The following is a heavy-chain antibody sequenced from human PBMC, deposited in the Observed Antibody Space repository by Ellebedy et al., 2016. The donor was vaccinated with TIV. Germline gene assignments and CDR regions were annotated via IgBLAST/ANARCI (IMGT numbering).Heavy chain of an antibody. Sequence: GSLRLXCAFYGVPFSNYYLTWIRQSPGEGLEWIGEINYNGSTNYNPSLRSRVTILIDMSKNHFILKLTSGTAADTAVCYCARAWGDNGDPSSDYWGQGALVTVSS. CDR3: ARAWGDNGDPSSDY. CDR2: INYNGST. CDR1: GVPFSNYY. V-gene: IGHV4-34*01. D-gene: IGHD2-21*02. J-gene: IGHJ4*02.